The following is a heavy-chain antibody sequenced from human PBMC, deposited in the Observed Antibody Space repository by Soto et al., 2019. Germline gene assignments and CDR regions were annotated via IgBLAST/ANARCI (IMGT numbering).Heavy chain of an antibody. CDR1: GFTFSSYA. D-gene: IGHD6-13*01. CDR3: AKDXSREQQREPYYYYGMDV. J-gene: IGHJ6*02. Sequence: GGSLRLSCAASGFTFSSYAMSWVRQAPGKGLEWVSAISGSGGSTYYADSVKGRFTISRDNSKNTLYLQMNSLRAEDTAVYYCAKDXSREQQREPYYYYGMDVWGQGTTVTVSS. V-gene: IGHV3-23*01. CDR2: ISGSGGST.